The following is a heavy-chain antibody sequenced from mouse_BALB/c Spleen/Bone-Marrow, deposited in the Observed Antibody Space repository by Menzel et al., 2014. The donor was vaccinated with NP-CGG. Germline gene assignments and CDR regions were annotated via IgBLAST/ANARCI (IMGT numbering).Heavy chain of an antibody. D-gene: IGHD1-1*01. CDR1: GFPLTSYG. V-gene: IGHV2-9*02. Sequence: VQLVESGPGLVAPSQSLSITCTVSGFPLTSYGVHWVRQPPGKVLEWLGVIWAGGSTNYNSALMSRLSISKDNSKSQVFLKMNNLQTDDTAMYYCARGSYYEGAMDYWGQGTSVTVSS. J-gene: IGHJ4*01. CDR2: IWAGGST. CDR3: ARGSYYEGAMDY.